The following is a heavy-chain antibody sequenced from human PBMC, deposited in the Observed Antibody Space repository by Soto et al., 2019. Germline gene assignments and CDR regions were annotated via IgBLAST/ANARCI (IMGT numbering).Heavy chain of an antibody. Sequence: GGSLRLSCAASGFTFSSYAMSWVRQAPGKGLEWVSAISGSGGSTYYADSVKGRFTISRDNSKNTLYLQMNSLRAEDTAVYYCAKGIPYYDFWSGYSTDSAPTYWGQGTLVTVSS. J-gene: IGHJ4*02. CDR2: ISGSGGST. CDR3: AKGIPYYDFWSGYSTDSAPTY. V-gene: IGHV3-23*01. D-gene: IGHD3-3*01. CDR1: GFTFSSYA.